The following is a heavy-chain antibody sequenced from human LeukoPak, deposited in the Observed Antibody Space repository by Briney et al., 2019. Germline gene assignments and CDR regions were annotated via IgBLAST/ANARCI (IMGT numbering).Heavy chain of an antibody. J-gene: IGHJ6*03. CDR2: IYSGGST. V-gene: IGHV3-53*01. Sequence: PGGSLRLSCAASGFTVSSNYMSWVRQAPGKGLEWVSVIYSGGSTYYADSVKGRFTISRDNSKDTLYLQMNSLRAEDTAVYYCARAVAGYSYGYLIDYYYMDVWGKGTTVTVSS. D-gene: IGHD5-18*01. CDR1: GFTVSSNY. CDR3: ARAVAGYSYGYLIDYYYMDV.